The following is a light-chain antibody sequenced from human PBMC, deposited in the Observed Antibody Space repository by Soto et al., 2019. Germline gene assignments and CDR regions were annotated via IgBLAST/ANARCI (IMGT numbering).Light chain of an antibody. CDR2: GAS. CDR1: QRLSSRY. CDR3: QQCSSAPPT. Sequence: EIVLTQSPGTLSLSPGDRATLSCRASQRLSSRYLAWYRQKPGQAPRLLIYGASNRATGIPDRFSGSGSGTDFTLTISRLEPDDFAVYYCQQCSSAPPTFGGGTKVEIK. V-gene: IGKV3-20*01. J-gene: IGKJ4*01.